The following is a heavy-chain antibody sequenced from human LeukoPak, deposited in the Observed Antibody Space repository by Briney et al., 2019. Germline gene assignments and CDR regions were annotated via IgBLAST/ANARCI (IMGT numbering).Heavy chain of an antibody. J-gene: IGHJ4*02. D-gene: IGHD6-19*01. V-gene: IGHV4-59*08. CDR3: ARWDDSAWGFGN. Sequence: PSETLSLTCIVSGGSISSYSWNWIRQSPGKGLEWAGYISHSGTTSYNPSLKSRVTISVDTSKNQLSLKLSSVTAADTAVYYCARWDDSAWGFGNWGPGTLVTVSS. CDR1: GGSISSYS. CDR2: ISHSGTT.